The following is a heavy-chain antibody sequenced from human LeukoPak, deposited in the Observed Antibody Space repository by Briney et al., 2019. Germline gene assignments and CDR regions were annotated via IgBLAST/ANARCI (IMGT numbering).Heavy chain of an antibody. CDR1: GFSFSGHS. CDR3: ARQPVGSFDY. V-gene: IGHV3-48*04. Sequence: GGSLRLSCEASGFSFSGHSMNWVRQAPGKGLEWVSYISSGSETIYYADSVKGRFTISRDNAKNSLFLQMNSLRAEDTAVYYCARQPVGSFDYWGQGTQVTVSS. J-gene: IGHJ4*02. D-gene: IGHD1-14*01. CDR2: ISSGSETI.